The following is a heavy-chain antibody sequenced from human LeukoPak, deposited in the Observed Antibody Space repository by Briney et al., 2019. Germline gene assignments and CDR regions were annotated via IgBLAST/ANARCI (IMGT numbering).Heavy chain of an antibody. D-gene: IGHD6-19*01. J-gene: IGHJ4*02. CDR1: GYTLTGYY. CDR3: ARGLEIAVAAPDY. CDR2: INPNSGGT. Sequence: ASVKVSCKASGYTLTGYYMHWVQQAPGQGLEWMGWINPNSGGTNYAQKFQGRVTMTRDTSISTAYMELSRLRSDDTAVYYCARGLEIAVAAPDYWGQGTLVTVSS. V-gene: IGHV1-2*02.